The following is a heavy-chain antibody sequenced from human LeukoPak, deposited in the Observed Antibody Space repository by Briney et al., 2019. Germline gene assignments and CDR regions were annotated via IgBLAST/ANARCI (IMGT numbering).Heavy chain of an antibody. J-gene: IGHJ4*02. V-gene: IGHV3-21*01. CDR3: ARVGPMGRGVCQFDY. Sequence: GGSLGLSCAASGFTFSSYAMSWVRQAPGKGLEWVSSISSSSGYIYYADSVKGRFTISRDNAKNSLYLQMDSLRAEDTAVYYCARVGPMGRGVCQFDYWGQGTLVTVSS. D-gene: IGHD2-8*02. CDR1: GFTFSSYA. CDR2: ISSSSGYI.